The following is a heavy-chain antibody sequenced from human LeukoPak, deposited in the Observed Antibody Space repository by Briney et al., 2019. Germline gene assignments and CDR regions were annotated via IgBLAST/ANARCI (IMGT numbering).Heavy chain of an antibody. CDR2: ISYDGINK. CDR3: AKGPETVPGAC. V-gene: IGHV3-30-3*01. CDR1: GFTFSSYA. J-gene: IGHJ4*02. Sequence: GRSLRLSCAASGFTFSSYAMHWVRQAPGKGLEWVAVISYDGINKYYADSVKGRFTISRDNSKNTLYLQMNSLRAEDTAVYYCAKGPETVPGACWGQGTLVTVSS. D-gene: IGHD1-14*01.